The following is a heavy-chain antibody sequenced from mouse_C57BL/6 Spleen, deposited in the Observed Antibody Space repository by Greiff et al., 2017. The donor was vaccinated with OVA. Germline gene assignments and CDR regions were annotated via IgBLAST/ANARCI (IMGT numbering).Heavy chain of an antibody. CDR2: IDPSDSET. V-gene: IGHV1-52*01. J-gene: IGHJ4*01. D-gene: IGHD2-3*01. CDR1: GYTFTSYW. CDR3: ARGRWLLNYAMDY. Sequence: VKLQQPGAELVRPGSSVKLSCKASGYTFTSYWMHWVKQRPIQGLEWIGNIDPSDSETHYNQKFKDKATLTVDKSSSTAYMQLSSLTSEDSAVYYCARGRWLLNYAMDYWGQGTSVTVSS.